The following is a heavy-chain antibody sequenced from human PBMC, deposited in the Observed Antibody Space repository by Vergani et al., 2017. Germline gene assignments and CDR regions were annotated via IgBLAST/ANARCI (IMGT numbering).Heavy chain of an antibody. D-gene: IGHD6-19*01. CDR1: GFTFLMHA. Sequence: EVQLLESGGDLVQPGGFLRLSCAASGFTFLMHAMSWVRQAPGKGLEWVSTLSASDRRTHYADSVKGRFTISRDNSKNTLFLHMNSLRPEDTAVYYCAKVGRSEVAGTFGAFDIWGQGTMVTVSS. CDR3: AKVGRSEVAGTFGAFDI. CDR2: LSASDRRT. J-gene: IGHJ3*02. V-gene: IGHV3-23*01.